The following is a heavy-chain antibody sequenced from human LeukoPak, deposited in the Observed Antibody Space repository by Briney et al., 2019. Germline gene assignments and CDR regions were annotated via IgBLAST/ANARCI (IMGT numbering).Heavy chain of an antibody. V-gene: IGHV3-74*01. D-gene: IGHD4-17*01. CDR1: GFNFRKYW. CDR3: ARNDYGGNPHTDY. J-gene: IGHJ4*02. CDR2: INPDGDYS. Sequence: SGGSLRLSCAASGFNFRKYWMQWVRQVPGKGLVWVSEINPDGDYSGHSNSARGRFTISRDNAKNSLYLQMNSLRAEDTAVYYCARNDYGGNPHTDYWGQGTLVTVSS.